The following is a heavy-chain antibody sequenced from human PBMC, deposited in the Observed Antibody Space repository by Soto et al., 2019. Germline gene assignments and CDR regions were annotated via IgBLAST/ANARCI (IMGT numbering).Heavy chain of an antibody. D-gene: IGHD2-15*01. CDR2: ISSSSTTN. CDR3: ARDGCSGSNCLSRFDP. V-gene: IGHV3-48*01. Sequence: EVQLVESGGGLVQPGGSLRLSCAASGFTFSSYSMNWVRQAPGKGLEWVSYISSSSTTNYYADSVKGRFTISRDNAKNSLYLQMNSLRAEDTAVYYCARDGCSGSNCLSRFDPWGQGTLVTVSS. J-gene: IGHJ5*02. CDR1: GFTFSSYS.